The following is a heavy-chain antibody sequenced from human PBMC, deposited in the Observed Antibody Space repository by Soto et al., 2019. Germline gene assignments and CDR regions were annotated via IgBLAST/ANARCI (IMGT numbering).Heavy chain of an antibody. CDR3: ARGLGTFDP. D-gene: IGHD3-10*01. CDR2: INHTGRS. V-gene: IGHV4-34*01. Sequence: SETLSLTCAVYGGSFSGYYWTWIRQPPGKGLEWIGEINHTGRSSYDPSLKSRVTISVDTSKDQFSLKLTSVTAADAALYYCARGLGTFDPWGQGTLVTVSS. J-gene: IGHJ5*02. CDR1: GGSFSGYY.